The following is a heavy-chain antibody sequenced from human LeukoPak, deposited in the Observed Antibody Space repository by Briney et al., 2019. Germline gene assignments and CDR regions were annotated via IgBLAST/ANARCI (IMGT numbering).Heavy chain of an antibody. V-gene: IGHV4-4*09. CDR2: IYSSGST. CDR1: GGSFSGYY. CDR3: ARHGGYSTTFDY. D-gene: IGHD6-13*01. Sequence: SETLSLTCAVYGGSFSGYYWSWIRQPPGKGLEWIGYIYSSGSTNYNPSLKSRVTISVDSSKNQISLNLTSVTAADTAVYYCARHGGYSTTFDYWGQGTLVAVSS. J-gene: IGHJ4*02.